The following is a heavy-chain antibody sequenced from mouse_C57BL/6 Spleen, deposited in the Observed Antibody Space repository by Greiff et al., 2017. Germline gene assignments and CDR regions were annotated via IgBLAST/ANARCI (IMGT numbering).Heavy chain of an antibody. CDR2: ISSGGSYT. D-gene: IGHD4-1*01. V-gene: IGHV5-6*01. J-gene: IGHJ2*01. Sequence: EVMLVESGGDLVKPGGSLKLSCAASGFTFSSYGMSWVRQTPDKRLEWVANISSGGSYTYYPDSVKGRFTISRDNAKNTLYLRMSSLESEDTARYCCARQANWDLDYWGQGTTLTVSS. CDR3: ARQANWDLDY. CDR1: GFTFSSYG.